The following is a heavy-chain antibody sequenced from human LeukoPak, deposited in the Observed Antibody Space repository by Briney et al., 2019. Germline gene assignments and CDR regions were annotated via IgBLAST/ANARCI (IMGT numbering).Heavy chain of an antibody. Sequence: ASVKVSCKASGYTFTSHGISWVRQAPGQGLEWMGWISTYNGNTNYAQKLQGRVSMTTDTSTSTAYMDLRSLRSDDTAVYYCARDVRVAVAGGWYFDLWGRGTLVTVSS. CDR3: ARDVRVAVAGGWYFDL. J-gene: IGHJ2*01. CDR2: ISTYNGNT. D-gene: IGHD6-19*01. CDR1: GYTFTSHG. V-gene: IGHV1-18*01.